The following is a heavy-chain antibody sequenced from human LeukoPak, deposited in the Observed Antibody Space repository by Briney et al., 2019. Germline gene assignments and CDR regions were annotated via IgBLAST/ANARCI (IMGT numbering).Heavy chain of an antibody. CDR1: GFTFSSYS. J-gene: IGHJ4*02. CDR2: ISSSSSYI. Sequence: GGSLRLSCAASGFTFSSYSMNWVRQAPGKGLEWVSSISSSSSYIYYVDSLKGRFTISRDNAKNSLYLQMNSLRAEDTAVYYCASRRGAVAGGIDYWGQGTLVTVSS. D-gene: IGHD6-19*01. V-gene: IGHV3-21*01. CDR3: ASRRGAVAGGIDY.